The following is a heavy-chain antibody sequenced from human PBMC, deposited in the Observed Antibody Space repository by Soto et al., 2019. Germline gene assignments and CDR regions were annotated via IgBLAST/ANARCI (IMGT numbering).Heavy chain of an antibody. CDR1: GFTFSSYW. CDR3: AREQLQVVIPDY. Sequence: ESGGGLVQPGGSLRLSCAASGFTFSSYWMNWVRQAPGKGLEWVANIKQDGTEKYYVDSVKGRFTISRDNTKNSLYLQMNSLRAEYTAVYYCAREQLQVVIPDYWGQRTLVTVSS. D-gene: IGHD6-13*01. J-gene: IGHJ4*02. V-gene: IGHV3-7*01. CDR2: IKQDGTEK.